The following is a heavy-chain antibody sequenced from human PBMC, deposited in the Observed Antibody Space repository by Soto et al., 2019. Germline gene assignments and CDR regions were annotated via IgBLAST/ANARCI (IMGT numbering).Heavy chain of an antibody. CDR3: AREGGNFWSGYFPVGGMDV. J-gene: IGHJ6*02. V-gene: IGHV6-1*01. CDR1: GDSVSSNSAA. CDR2: TYYRSKWYN. Sequence: SQTLSLTCAISGDSVSSNSAAWNWIRQSPSRGLEWLGRTYYRSKWYNDYAVSVKSRITINPDTSKNQFSLQLNSVTPEDTAVYYCAREGGNFWSGYFPVGGMDVWGQGTTVTVSS. D-gene: IGHD3-3*01.